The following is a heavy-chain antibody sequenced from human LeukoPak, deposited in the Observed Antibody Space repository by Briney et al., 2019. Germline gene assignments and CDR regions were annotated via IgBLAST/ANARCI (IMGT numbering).Heavy chain of an antibody. Sequence: SETLSLTCSVSGDSISMHYWSWIRQPPGKGLEWIGYIDHTGSTNYNPSLNSRVTISRDMSKNHFSLELSSVTAADTAVYFCARVDYGDYVVNYWGQGTLVTVSS. D-gene: IGHD4-17*01. V-gene: IGHV4-59*11. CDR3: ARVDYGDYVVNY. CDR2: IDHTGST. CDR1: GDSISMHY. J-gene: IGHJ4*02.